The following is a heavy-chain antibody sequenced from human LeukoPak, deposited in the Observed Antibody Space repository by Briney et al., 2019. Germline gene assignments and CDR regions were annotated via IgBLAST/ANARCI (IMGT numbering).Heavy chain of an antibody. J-gene: IGHJ5*02. CDR3: AGYHQWFLNDR. Sequence: PSETLFLTCAVSDGSFSNYYWSWFRQSPGEGLEWIAEIYPGETAKYNPSLWSRVTISADTSKSQFSLRLSSVTAADTAVYYCAGYHQWFLNDRWGQGTLVTVSS. D-gene: IGHD2-8*01. CDR2: IYPGETA. V-gene: IGHV4-34*01. CDR1: DGSFSNYY.